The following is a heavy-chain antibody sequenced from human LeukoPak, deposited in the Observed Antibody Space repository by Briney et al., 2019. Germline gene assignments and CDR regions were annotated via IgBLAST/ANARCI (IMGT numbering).Heavy chain of an antibody. V-gene: IGHV4-59*08. D-gene: IGHD1-26*01. CDR3: VRNNRYSGSYYFDY. CDR2: IYYSGST. CDR1: GGSISSYY. J-gene: IGHJ4*02. Sequence: SETLSLTCTVSGGSISSYYWSWIRQPPGKGLEWIGYIYYSGSTNYNPSLKSRVTISVDTSKNQFSLRLSFVTAADTAVYYCVRNNRYSGSYYFDYWGQGTLVTVSS.